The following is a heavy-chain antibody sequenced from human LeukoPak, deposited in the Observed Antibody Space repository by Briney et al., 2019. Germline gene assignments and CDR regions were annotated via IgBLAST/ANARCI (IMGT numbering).Heavy chain of an antibody. V-gene: IGHV3-48*02. J-gene: IGHJ4*02. CDR3: ARAIDFWSGYYDEGIDY. Sequence: GGSLRLSCAASGFTFSSYSVNWVRQAPGKGLEWVSYISSSSSTIYYADSVKGRFTISRDNAKNSLYLQMNSLRDEDTAVYYCARAIDFWSGYYDEGIDYWGQGTLVTVSS. D-gene: IGHD3-3*01. CDR1: GFTFSSYS. CDR2: ISSSSSTI.